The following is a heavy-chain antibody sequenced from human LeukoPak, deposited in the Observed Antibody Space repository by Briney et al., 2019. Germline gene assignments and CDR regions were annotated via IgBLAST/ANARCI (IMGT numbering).Heavy chain of an antibody. J-gene: IGHJ4*02. CDR1: GFTFTSYS. V-gene: IGHV3-23*01. Sequence: GGSLRLSCAASGFTFTSYSMSWVRQAPGKGLEWVSGTRDRGDYTYYAGSVKGRFTISRDNSKNTLYLQMNSLRAEDTALYFCAKKAQYNGNYPLDYWGQGTLVTVSS. CDR2: TRDRGDYT. D-gene: IGHD1-26*01. CDR3: AKKAQYNGNYPLDY.